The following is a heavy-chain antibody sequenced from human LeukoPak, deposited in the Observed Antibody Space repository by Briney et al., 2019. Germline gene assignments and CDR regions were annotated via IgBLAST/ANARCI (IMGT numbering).Heavy chain of an antibody. CDR3: TTVRDLGY. CDR1: GFIFSNAW. CDR2: IISKADGGTI. J-gene: IGHJ4*02. V-gene: IGHV3-15*01. Sequence: PGGSLRLSYVASGFIFSNAWFIWVRQAPGKGLEWIGRIISKADGGTIDYAAPVKGRFTISRDDSKNTLYLQMSSLKTEDTGVYYCTTVRDLGYWGQGTLVTVSS. D-gene: IGHD6-6*01.